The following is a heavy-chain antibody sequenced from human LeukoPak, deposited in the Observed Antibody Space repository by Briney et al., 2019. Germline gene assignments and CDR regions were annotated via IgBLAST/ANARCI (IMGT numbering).Heavy chain of an antibody. CDR2: IYYSGST. Sequence: PSETLSLTCTVSGGSISSSSYYWGWIRQPPGKGLEWIGSIYYSGSTYYNPSLKSRVTISVDTSKNQFSLKLSSVTAADTAVYYCARLGAYYYDSSGYYFDYWGQGTLVTVSS. V-gene: IGHV4-39*01. CDR1: GGSISSSSYY. CDR3: ARLGAYYYDSSGYYFDY. D-gene: IGHD3-22*01. J-gene: IGHJ4*02.